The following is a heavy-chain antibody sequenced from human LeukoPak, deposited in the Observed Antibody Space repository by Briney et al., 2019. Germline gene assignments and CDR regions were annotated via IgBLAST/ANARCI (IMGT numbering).Heavy chain of an antibody. CDR1: GFTFSNAW. CDR2: ISGSSSYI. CDR3: ARDLVSAQNNWFDP. Sequence: PGRSLRLSCAASGFTFSNAWMSWIRQAPGKGLEWVSYISGSSSYIKYADSVKGRFTISRDNAKNSLYLHMNSLRAEDTAVYYCARDLVSAQNNWFDPWGQGTLVTVSS. V-gene: IGHV3-11*06. D-gene: IGHD5/OR15-5a*01. J-gene: IGHJ5*02.